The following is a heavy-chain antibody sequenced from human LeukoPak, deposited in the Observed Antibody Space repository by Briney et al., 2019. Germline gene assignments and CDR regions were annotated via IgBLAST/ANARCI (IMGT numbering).Heavy chain of an antibody. J-gene: IGHJ4*02. Sequence: GGSLRLSCAASGFTVSSNYMSWVRQAPGKGLEWVSVIYSGGSTYYADSVKGRFTNSRDNSKNTLYLQMNSLRAEDTAVYYCARSRDGYNYGYDYWGQGTLVTVSS. CDR1: GFTVSSNY. V-gene: IGHV3-66*01. CDR3: ARSRDGYNYGYDY. CDR2: IYSGGST. D-gene: IGHD5-24*01.